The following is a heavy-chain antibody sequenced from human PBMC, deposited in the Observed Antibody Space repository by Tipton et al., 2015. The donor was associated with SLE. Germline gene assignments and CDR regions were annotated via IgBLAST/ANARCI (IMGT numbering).Heavy chain of an antibody. CDR3: ARGYYGSGSTGHFDY. Sequence: QLVQSGPEVKKPGASVKVSCKASGYTFTSYGISWVRQAPGQGLEWMGWISAYNGNTNYAQKLQGRVTMARNTSVSTAYMELSSLRSDDTAVYYCARGYYGSGSTGHFDYWGQGTLVTVSS. V-gene: IGHV1-18*01. CDR2: ISAYNGNT. J-gene: IGHJ4*02. CDR1: GYTFTSYG. D-gene: IGHD3-10*01.